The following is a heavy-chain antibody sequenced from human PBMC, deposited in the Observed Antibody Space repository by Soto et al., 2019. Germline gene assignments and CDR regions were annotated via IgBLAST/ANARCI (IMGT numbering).Heavy chain of an antibody. J-gene: IGHJ5*02. V-gene: IGHV1-8*01. CDR2: MNPNSGNT. Sequence: ASVKVSCKASGYTFTSYDINWVRQATGQGLEWMGWMNPNSGNTGYAQKFQGRVTMTRNTSISTAYMELSNLRSEDTAVYYCARGHTGIFSTYYYGSGSYFTPNWFDPWGQGTLVTVSS. CDR1: GYTFTSYD. D-gene: IGHD3-10*01. CDR3: ARGHTGIFSTYYYGSGSYFTPNWFDP.